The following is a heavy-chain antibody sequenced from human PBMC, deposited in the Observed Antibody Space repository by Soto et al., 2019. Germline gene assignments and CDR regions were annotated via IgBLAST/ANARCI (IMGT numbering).Heavy chain of an antibody. CDR3: ARWEPLDY. CDR1: GFTFSSYA. D-gene: IGHD1-26*01. Sequence: QVQLVESGGGVVQPGRSLRLSCAASGFTFSSYAMHWVRQAPGKGLEWVAVISYDGSNKYYADSVKGRFTISRDNSKNTLYLQMSSLRAEDTAVYYCARWEPLDYWGQGTLVTVSS. V-gene: IGHV3-30-3*01. J-gene: IGHJ4*02. CDR2: ISYDGSNK.